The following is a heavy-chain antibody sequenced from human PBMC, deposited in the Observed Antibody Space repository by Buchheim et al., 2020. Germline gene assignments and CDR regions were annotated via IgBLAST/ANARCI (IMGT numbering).Heavy chain of an antibody. CDR3: TTGHCTGGRCYDY. V-gene: IGHV3-15*07. J-gene: IGHJ4*02. CDR2: IKRKTDGETT. D-gene: IGHD2-15*01. Sequence: EVQLVESGGGLVEPGGSLRVSCVVSGLNFSNAWMNWVRQVPGKGLEWVGRIKRKTDGETTDFAAPVKTRFTISRDDSKNMVDLQMNSLKTEDTAMYYCTTGHCTGGRCYDYWGQGTL. CDR1: GLNFSNAW.